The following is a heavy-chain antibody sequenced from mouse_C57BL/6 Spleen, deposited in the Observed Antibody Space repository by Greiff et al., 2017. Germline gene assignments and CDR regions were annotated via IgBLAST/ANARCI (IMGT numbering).Heavy chain of an antibody. CDR3: ARGYGGSSYPLFDY. V-gene: IGHV1-72*01. D-gene: IGHD1-1*01. CDR1: GYTFTSYW. Sequence: QVQLQQPGAELVKPGASVTLSCKASGYTFTSYWMHWVKQRPGRGLEWIGRIDPNSGGTKYNEKFKSKATLTVDKPSSTAYMQLSSQTSEDSAVYYCARGYGGSSYPLFDYWGQGTTLTVAS. J-gene: IGHJ2*01. CDR2: IDPNSGGT.